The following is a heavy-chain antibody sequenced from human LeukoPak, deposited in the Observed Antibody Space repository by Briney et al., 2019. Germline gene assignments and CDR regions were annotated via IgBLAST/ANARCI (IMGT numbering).Heavy chain of an antibody. J-gene: IGHJ4*02. CDR1: GGSISSSSYY. Sequence: PSETLSLTCTVSGGSISSSSYYWGWIRQPPGKGLEWIGSIYYSGSTYYNPSLKRRVAISVDTSKNQFSLKLSSVTAADTAVYYCARRIAAADPYYFDYWGQGTLVTVSS. CDR3: ARRIAAADPYYFDY. V-gene: IGHV4-39*01. D-gene: IGHD6-13*01. CDR2: IYYSGST.